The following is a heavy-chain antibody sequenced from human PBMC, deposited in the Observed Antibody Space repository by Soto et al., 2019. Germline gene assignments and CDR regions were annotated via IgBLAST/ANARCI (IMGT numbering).Heavy chain of an antibody. D-gene: IGHD2-8*01. CDR2: ISGSGDIT. J-gene: IGHJ4*02. CDR1: GFIFNSYA. V-gene: IGHV3-23*01. Sequence: EVQLLESGGGLAQPGGSLRLSCAASGFIFNSYAVSWVRQAPGKGLEWVSLISGSGDITYYADSVKGRFSISRDKFNNTLYLQMNSLRAEDTAIHYCVKNGAYADFFDYWGQGTLVTVSS. CDR3: VKNGAYADFFDY.